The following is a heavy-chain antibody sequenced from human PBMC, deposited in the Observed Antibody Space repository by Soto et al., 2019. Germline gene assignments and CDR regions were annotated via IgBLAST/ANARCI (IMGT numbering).Heavy chain of an antibody. J-gene: IGHJ4*02. CDR1: GGSFSGYY. V-gene: IGHV4-34*01. CDR3: ARGTAPHGYFDY. CDR2: INHSGST. Sequence: SETLSLTCAVYGGSFSGYYWSWIRQPPGKGLEWIGEINHSGSTNYNPSLKSRVTISVDTSKNQFSLKLSSVTAADTAVYYCARGTAPHGYFDYWGQGTLVTVSS.